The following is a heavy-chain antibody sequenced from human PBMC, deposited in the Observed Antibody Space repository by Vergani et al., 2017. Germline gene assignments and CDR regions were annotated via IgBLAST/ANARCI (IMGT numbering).Heavy chain of an antibody. Sequence: QVQLVESGGGVVQPGGSLRLSCAASGFTFSSYDMHWVRQAPGKGLEWVAFIRYDGSNKYYADSVKGRFTISRDNSKNTLYLQMNSLRAEDTAVYYCAKDLIYDSSGGFDYWGQGTLVPVSS. V-gene: IGHV3-30*02. CDR3: AKDLIYDSSGGFDY. CDR2: IRYDGSNK. CDR1: GFTFSSYD. J-gene: IGHJ4*02. D-gene: IGHD3-22*01.